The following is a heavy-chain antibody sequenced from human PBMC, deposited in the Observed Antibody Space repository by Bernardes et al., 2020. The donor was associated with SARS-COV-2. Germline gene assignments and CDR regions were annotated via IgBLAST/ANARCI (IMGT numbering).Heavy chain of an antibody. V-gene: IGHV4-59*01. Sequence: SETLSLTCTVSGGSITSSYWSWIRQPPGPGLEWIGYVYHIGSTSYNPSLKSRVTISRDTSNTQFSLKLRSVTAADTALYYCARDPGLFFTGSFDSWGQGTLVTVSS. CDR1: GGSITSSY. CDR3: ARDPGLFFTGSFDS. CDR2: VYHIGST. J-gene: IGHJ4*02.